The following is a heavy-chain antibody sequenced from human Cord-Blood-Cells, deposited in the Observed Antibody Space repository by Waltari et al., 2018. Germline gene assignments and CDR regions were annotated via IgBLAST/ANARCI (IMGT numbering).Heavy chain of an antibody. CDR1: GCSISSYS. D-gene: IGHD5-12*01. Sequence: QVQLQASGPGLVQPSETLSLTCTVSGCSISSYSWSWIRQPPGKGLEWIGYVYYSGSTNYNPSLKSRVTISVDTSKNQFSLKLSSVTAADTAVYYCARGNVDIVATYYFDYWGQGTLVTVSS. V-gene: IGHV4-59*01. CDR2: VYYSGST. J-gene: IGHJ4*02. CDR3: ARGNVDIVATYYFDY.